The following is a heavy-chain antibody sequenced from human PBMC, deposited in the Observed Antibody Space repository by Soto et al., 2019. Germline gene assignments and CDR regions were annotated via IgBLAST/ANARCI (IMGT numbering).Heavy chain of an antibody. CDR3: ARDLAKGGGSAGFDY. CDR1: GYTFTVYY. D-gene: IGHD1-26*01. Sequence: ASVEVSCNXSGYTFTVYYMHWVRQAPGQGLEWMGWINPKSGGTMYPQKFQGRVTMTWDTSISTAYMALTRLRSDDTAVYYCARDLAKGGGSAGFDYWGQGTLVTVSS. J-gene: IGHJ4*02. CDR2: INPKSGGT. V-gene: IGHV1-2*02.